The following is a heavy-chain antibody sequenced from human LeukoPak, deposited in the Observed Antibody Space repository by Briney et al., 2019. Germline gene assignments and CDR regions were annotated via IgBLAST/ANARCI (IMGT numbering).Heavy chain of an antibody. V-gene: IGHV3-30*03. Sequence: GGSLRLSCAASGFTFSSYSMNWVRQAPGKGLEWVAVISHDERTKYYADSMKGRITISRDNSKNTVFLQMNNLRTEDTAVYFCARPSPPGDGYNPPDYWGQGTLVTVSS. CDR2: ISHDERTK. CDR1: GFTFSSYS. J-gene: IGHJ4*02. D-gene: IGHD5-24*01. CDR3: ARPSPPGDGYNPPDY.